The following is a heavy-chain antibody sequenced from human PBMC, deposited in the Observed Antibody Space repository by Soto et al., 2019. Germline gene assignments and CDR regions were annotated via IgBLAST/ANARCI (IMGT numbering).Heavy chain of an antibody. D-gene: IGHD3-3*01. Sequence: QGQLVESGGGVGQPGRSLRLSCIGSGVSFSNHAMHWVRQAPGKGLEWVAYISYDGSNKAYADSVQGRFTISRDNSKNMVTLQVNSLRVEDSGVFHCAKEGRSYDNFWSGSVGSFDIWGRGTAVTVSS. CDR3: AKEGRSYDNFWSGSVGSFDI. CDR1: GVSFSNHA. J-gene: IGHJ3*02. V-gene: IGHV3-30*02. CDR2: ISYDGSNK.